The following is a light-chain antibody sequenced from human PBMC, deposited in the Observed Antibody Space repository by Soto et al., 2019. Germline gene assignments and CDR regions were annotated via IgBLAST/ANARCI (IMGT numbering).Light chain of an antibody. V-gene: IGLV2-8*01. CDR1: SSDVGGYNF. CDR3: SSYAGSNIVV. CDR2: EVS. Sequence: QAVVTQPPSASGSPGQSVTISCTGTSSDVGGYNFVSWYQQHPGKAPKLMIYEVSERPSGVPDRFSGSKSGNTASLTVSGLQAEDEADYYCSSYAGSNIVVFGGGTQLTVL. J-gene: IGLJ2*01.